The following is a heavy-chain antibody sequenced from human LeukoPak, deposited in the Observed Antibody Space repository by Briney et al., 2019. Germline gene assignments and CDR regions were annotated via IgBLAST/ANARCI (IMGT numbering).Heavy chain of an antibody. CDR1: GGSISSYY. D-gene: IGHD6-19*01. V-gene: IGHV4-4*07. Sequence: SETLSLTCTVSGGSISSYYWSWIRQPAGKGLEWIGRIYTSGSTNYNPSLKRRVTMSVDTSKNQFSLKLSSVTAADTAVYYCARGYSSGWYKWFDPWGQGTLVTVSS. J-gene: IGHJ5*02. CDR2: IYTSGST. CDR3: ARGYSSGWYKWFDP.